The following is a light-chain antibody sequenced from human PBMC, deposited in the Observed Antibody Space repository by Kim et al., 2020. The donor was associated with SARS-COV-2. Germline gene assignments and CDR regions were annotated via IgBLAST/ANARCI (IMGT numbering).Light chain of an antibody. V-gene: IGLV2-14*03. J-gene: IGLJ1*01. CDR2: DVS. Sequence: GQAIPISCTGTSSDIGAFNYVSWFQQHPGRAPKLLIYDVSKRPSGISNRFSGSTSGYTASLTISGLQAEDEANYYCSSYTTANTRLFGAGTKVTVL. CDR3: SSYTTANTRL. CDR1: SSDIGAFNY.